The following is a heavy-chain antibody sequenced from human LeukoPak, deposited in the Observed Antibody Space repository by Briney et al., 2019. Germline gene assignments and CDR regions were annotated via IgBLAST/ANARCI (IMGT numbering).Heavy chain of an antibody. CDR1: GFTFSSYA. CDR3: AKDEPRAAVAGNPFDY. V-gene: IGHV3-23*01. D-gene: IGHD6-19*01. CDR2: ISGSGGST. Sequence: GGSLRLSCAASGFTFSSYAMSWVRQAPGKELEWVSAISGSGGSTYYADSVKGRFTISRDNSKNTLYLQMNSLRAEDTAVYYCAKDEPRAAVAGNPFDYWGQGTLVTVSS. J-gene: IGHJ4*02.